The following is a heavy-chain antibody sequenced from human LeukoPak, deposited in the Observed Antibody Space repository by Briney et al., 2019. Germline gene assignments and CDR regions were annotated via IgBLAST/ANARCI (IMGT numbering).Heavy chain of an antibody. CDR2: IYTSGST. CDR1: GGSISSYY. V-gene: IGHV4-4*07. J-gene: IGHJ4*02. D-gene: IGHD2-21*02. Sequence: SETLSLTCTVSGGSISSYYWSWIRQPAGKGLEWIGRIYTSGSTNYNPSLKSRVTISVDTSKNQFSLKLSSVTAADTAVYYCARGVVVTASYYFDYWGQGTLVTVSS. CDR3: ARGVVVTASYYFDY.